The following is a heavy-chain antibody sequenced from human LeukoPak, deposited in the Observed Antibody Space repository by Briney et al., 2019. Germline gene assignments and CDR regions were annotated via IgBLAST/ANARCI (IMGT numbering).Heavy chain of an antibody. D-gene: IGHD6-19*01. Sequence: ASETLSLTCTVSGGSISSSSYYWGWIRQPPGKGLEWIGSIYYSGSTYYNPSLKSRVTISVDTSKNQFSLKLSSVTATDTAVYYCARHLGWYQSAPFDYWGQGTLVTVSS. J-gene: IGHJ4*02. CDR2: IYYSGST. CDR3: ARHLGWYQSAPFDY. CDR1: GGSISSSSYY. V-gene: IGHV4-39*01.